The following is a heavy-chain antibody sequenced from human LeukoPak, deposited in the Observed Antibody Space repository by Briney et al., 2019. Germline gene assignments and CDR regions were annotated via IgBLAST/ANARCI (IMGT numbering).Heavy chain of an antibody. J-gene: IGHJ3*02. V-gene: IGHV3-15*01. CDR1: EFPFTRAW. CDR3: TTCGYDRCGAFDI. CDR2: IKSKTDGGTT. Sequence: PGGSLRLSCAVSEFPFTRAWMTWVRQAPGKGLEWVGRIKSKTDGGTTDNAAPVKGRFSISRDDSKNTLYLQMNSLETEDTAMYYCTTCGYDRCGAFDIWGQGTVVTVSS. D-gene: IGHD5-12*01.